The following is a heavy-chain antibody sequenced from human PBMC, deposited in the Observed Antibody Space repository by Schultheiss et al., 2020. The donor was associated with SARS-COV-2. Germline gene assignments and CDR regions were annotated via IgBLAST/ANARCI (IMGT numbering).Heavy chain of an antibody. CDR2: IWYDGSNK. Sequence: GGSLRLSCAASGFSFSSYWMSWVRQAPGKGLEWVAVIWYDGSNKYYADSVKGRFTISRDNSKNTLYLQMNSLRAEDTAVYYCARGNHYSSSWYRPPEGYYYYGMDVWGQGTTVTVSS. J-gene: IGHJ6*02. D-gene: IGHD6-13*01. V-gene: IGHV3-33*08. CDR3: ARGNHYSSSWYRPPEGYYYYGMDV. CDR1: GFSFSSYW.